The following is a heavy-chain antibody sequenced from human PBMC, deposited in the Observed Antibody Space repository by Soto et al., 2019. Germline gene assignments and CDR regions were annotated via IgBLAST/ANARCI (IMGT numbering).Heavy chain of an antibody. CDR1: GGSVNSGNYY. CDR3: ARVERGTATTVVDAFDI. Sequence: QVQLQQWGAGLLKPSETLSLTCAVYGGSVNSGNYYWSWIRQPPGKGLEWIGEMSHSGGTHFNPYIKSRVTISVYTSKNQFSLKMSSVTAADTALYYCARVERGTATTVVDAFDIWGPGTLVTVSS. CDR2: MSHSGGT. J-gene: IGHJ3*02. V-gene: IGHV4-34*01. D-gene: IGHD1-1*01.